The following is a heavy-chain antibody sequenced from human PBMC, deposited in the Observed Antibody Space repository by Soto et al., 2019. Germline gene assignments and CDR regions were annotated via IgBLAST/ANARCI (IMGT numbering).Heavy chain of an antibody. D-gene: IGHD3-22*01. Sequence: GGSLRLSCAASGFTFSSYSMNWVRQAPGKGLEWVSSISSSGSYIYYADSVKGRFTISRDNAKNSLYLQMNSLRAEDTAVYYCARTSSGYYYDAFDIWGQGTMVTVSS. CDR2: ISSSGSYI. CDR1: GFTFSSYS. V-gene: IGHV3-21*01. J-gene: IGHJ3*02. CDR3: ARTSSGYYYDAFDI.